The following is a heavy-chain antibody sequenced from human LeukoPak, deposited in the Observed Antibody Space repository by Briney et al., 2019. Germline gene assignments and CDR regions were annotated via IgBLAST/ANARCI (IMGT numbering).Heavy chain of an antibody. J-gene: IGHJ5*02. Sequence: ASVKVSCKASGYTFTSYDINWVRQATGQGLEWMGWMNPNSGNTGYAQKFQGRVTMTRNTSISTAYMELSSLPAEDTAVYYCARRYHDFWSGYPWFDPWGQGTLVTVSS. CDR2: MNPNSGNT. CDR3: ARRYHDFWSGYPWFDP. V-gene: IGHV1-8*01. D-gene: IGHD3-3*01. CDR1: GYTFTSYD.